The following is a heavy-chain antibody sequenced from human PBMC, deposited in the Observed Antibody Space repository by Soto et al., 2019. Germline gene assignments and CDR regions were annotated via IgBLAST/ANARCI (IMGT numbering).Heavy chain of an antibody. CDR1: GFTFRNFV. J-gene: IGHJ4*02. CDR2: IRGTGGET. V-gene: IGHV3-23*01. CDR3: AQDRGWGVVSPSHDY. Sequence: EVELLESGGGIVQPGGSLRVSCVASGFTFRNFVMSWVRQAPGKGLEWVSAIRGTGGETFYPDSVKGRFTISRDNSKNTLYLQMNSLRDEDTALYFCAQDRGWGVVSPSHDYWGQGTLVTVSS. D-gene: IGHD2-21*01.